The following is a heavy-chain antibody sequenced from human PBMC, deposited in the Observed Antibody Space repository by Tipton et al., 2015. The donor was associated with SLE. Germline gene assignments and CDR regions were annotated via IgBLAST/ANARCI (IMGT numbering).Heavy chain of an antibody. J-gene: IGHJ4*02. CDR3: ARGCDSSLPFDY. V-gene: IGHV4-59*01. Sequence: QLVQSGAEVKPSETLSLNCTVSGGSISTYYWSWIRQPPGKGLEWNGGRSNYKHSLKSRVTISVDTSKNQFSLKLRSVTTADTAVYYCARGCDSSLPFDYWGQGTLVAVSS. CDR2: GRS. D-gene: IGHD2-21*02. CDR1: GGSISTYY.